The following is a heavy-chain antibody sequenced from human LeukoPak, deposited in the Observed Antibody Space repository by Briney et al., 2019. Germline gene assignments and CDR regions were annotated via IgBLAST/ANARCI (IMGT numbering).Heavy chain of an antibody. J-gene: IGHJ4*02. Sequence: PGRSLRLSCAASGFTFSSYGMHWVRQAPGKGLEWVSVICGSGGTTYYADSVKGRFTISRDNSKNTLYLQMNSLRAEDTAVYYCAKGTNYYDSSGHYLFRYFDYWGQGTLLTVSS. V-gene: IGHV3-23*01. CDR3: AKGTNYYDSSGHYLFRYFDY. D-gene: IGHD3-22*01. CDR2: ICGSGGTT. CDR1: GFTFSSYG.